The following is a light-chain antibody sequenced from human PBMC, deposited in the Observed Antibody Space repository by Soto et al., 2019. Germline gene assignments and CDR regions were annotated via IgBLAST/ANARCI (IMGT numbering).Light chain of an antibody. V-gene: IGKV1-5*03. J-gene: IGKJ1*01. CDR3: QQYNTYYPT. CDR2: KTS. CDR1: QSISTS. Sequence: DTQMTQSPSTLSASVGDRVTITCRASQSISTSMAWYQQRPGTAPKLLIYKTSTLESGVQSRFSGSGSGTEFTLTISSMQPDDFATYYCQQYNTYYPTFGQGTKVEVK.